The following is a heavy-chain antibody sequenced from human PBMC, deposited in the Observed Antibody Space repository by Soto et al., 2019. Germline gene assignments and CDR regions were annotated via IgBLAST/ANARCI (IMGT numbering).Heavy chain of an antibody. CDR1: GGSISSGDYY. D-gene: IGHD5-12*01. CDR3: ASEDLGYHVDSSGMDV. J-gene: IGHJ6*02. V-gene: IGHV4-30-4*01. Sequence: QVQLQESGPGLVKPSQTLSLTCTVSGGSISSGDYYWSWIRQPPGKGLEWIGYIYYSGSTYYNPSLKSRVTISVDTSKIQFSLKLSSVTAADTAVYYCASEDLGYHVDSSGMDVWCQGTTGTVSS. CDR2: IYYSGST.